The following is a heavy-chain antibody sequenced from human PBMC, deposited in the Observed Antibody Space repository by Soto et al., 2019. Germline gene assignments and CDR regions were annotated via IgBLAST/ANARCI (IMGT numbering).Heavy chain of an antibody. CDR2: ISGSGST. Sequence: VASVKVSCAASGFTFITSAMKWVRQAPGKGLESVSLISGSGSTFYTDSVKGRFTISSDNSKNTVYLHMSGLRAEDTAVYYCAKDLWFDPWGQGTLVTVSS. V-gene: IGHV3-23*01. CDR1: GFTFITSA. CDR3: AKDLWFDP. J-gene: IGHJ5*02.